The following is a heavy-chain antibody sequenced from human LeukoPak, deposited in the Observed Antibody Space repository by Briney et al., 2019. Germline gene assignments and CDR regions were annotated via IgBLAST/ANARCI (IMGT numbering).Heavy chain of an antibody. Sequence: GASVKVSCKASGGSFSSHDISWVRQAPGRGLEWMGGITPIFGTAVYAQKFQGRVTITAVESMSTAHMELTSLRSEDTATYYCARGWLAETTLVTPYNYWGQGTLVTVSS. J-gene: IGHJ4*02. D-gene: IGHD4-23*01. V-gene: IGHV1-69*13. CDR2: ITPIFGTA. CDR3: ARGWLAETTLVTPYNY. CDR1: GGSFSSHD.